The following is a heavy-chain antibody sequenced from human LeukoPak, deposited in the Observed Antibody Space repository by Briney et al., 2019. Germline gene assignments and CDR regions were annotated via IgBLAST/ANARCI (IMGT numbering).Heavy chain of an antibody. CDR3: ARVGADGSGFLFDY. Sequence: SETLSLTCAVYGGSFSGYYWSWVRQPPGKGLEWIGEINHSGSTNYNPSLKSRVTISVDTSKNQFSLKLSSVTAADTAVYYCARVGADGSGFLFDYWGQGTLVTVSS. D-gene: IGHD3-10*01. J-gene: IGHJ4*02. CDR1: GGSFSGYY. CDR2: INHSGST. V-gene: IGHV4-34*01.